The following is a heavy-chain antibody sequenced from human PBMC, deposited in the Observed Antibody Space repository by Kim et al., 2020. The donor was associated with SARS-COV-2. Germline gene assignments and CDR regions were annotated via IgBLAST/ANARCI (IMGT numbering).Heavy chain of an antibody. J-gene: IGHJ3*02. CDR1: GFTISSNY. CDR2: IYEGTST. V-gene: IGHV3-53*01. Sequence: GGSLRLSCAASGFTISSNYMTWVRQAPGKGPQWVSVIYEGTSTFYAESVKGRFTISRDKSENTLYLQMNSLTDEDTAVYYCARVRGGHFYKQPRPDALD. CDR3: ARVRGGHFYKQPRPDALD. D-gene: IGHD2-21*02.